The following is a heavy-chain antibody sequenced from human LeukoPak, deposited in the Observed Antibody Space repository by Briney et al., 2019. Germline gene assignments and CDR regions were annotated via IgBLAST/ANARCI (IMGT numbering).Heavy chain of an antibody. D-gene: IGHD3-10*01. CDR1: GFTVSKNY. CDR2: IYSCGST. CDR3: ARVGGH. J-gene: IGHJ4*02. Sequence: GGSLRLSCAASGFTVSKNYRSWVRQAPGKVLESFSVIYSCGSTYYADSVRGRFIISRDNSKNTLYLQMNSLRVEDTAVYYCARVGGHWGQGTLVTVSS. V-gene: IGHV3-53*01.